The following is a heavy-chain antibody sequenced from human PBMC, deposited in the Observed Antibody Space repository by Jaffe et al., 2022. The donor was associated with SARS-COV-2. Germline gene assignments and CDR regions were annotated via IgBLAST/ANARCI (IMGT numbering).Heavy chain of an antibody. CDR3: VRAGDAFDV. CDR1: GYIFNIYG. J-gene: IGHJ3*01. CDR2: ISAYNGDT. V-gene: IGHV1-18*01. Sequence: QARLLQSGAEVKKPGASVKVPCKASGYIFNIYGISWVRQAPGQGLEWMAWISAYNGDTNYAQRFQSRVTLTTDTSTSTAYMELRSLRSDDTAMYYCVRAGDAFDVWGQGTMVTVSS.